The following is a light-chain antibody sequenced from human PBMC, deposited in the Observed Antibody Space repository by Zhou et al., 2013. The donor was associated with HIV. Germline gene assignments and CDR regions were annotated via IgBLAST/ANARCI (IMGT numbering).Light chain of an antibody. CDR3: QQNFRAPPWT. CDR1: QTINRF. V-gene: IGKV1-39*01. Sequence: DIQMTQSPSSLSASVGDRVTITCRASQTINRFLNWYQQKPGKGPKLLIYGESRLQSGVPSRFSGSGSGSDFTLTISGLQPEDFATYFCQQNFRAPPWTFGQGTKVEVK. CDR2: GES. J-gene: IGKJ1*01.